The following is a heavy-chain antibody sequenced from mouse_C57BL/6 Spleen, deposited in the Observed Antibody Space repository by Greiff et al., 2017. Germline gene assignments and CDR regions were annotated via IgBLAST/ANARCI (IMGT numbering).Heavy chain of an antibody. CDR3: AGHDGSAWFAY. Sequence: VQLQQSGPELVKPGASVKISCKASGYAFSSSWMNWVKQRPGKGLEWIGRIYPGDGDTNYNGKFKGKATLTADKSSSPAYMQLSSLTSEDSAVYFCAGHDGSAWFAYWGQGTLVTVSA. V-gene: IGHV1-82*01. J-gene: IGHJ3*01. CDR1: GYAFSSSW. D-gene: IGHD2-3*01. CDR2: IYPGDGDT.